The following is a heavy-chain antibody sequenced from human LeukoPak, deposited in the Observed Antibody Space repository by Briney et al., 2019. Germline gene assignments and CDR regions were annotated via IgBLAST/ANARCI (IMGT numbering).Heavy chain of an antibody. CDR3: ARARDGYNYFDY. V-gene: IGHV1-69*13. Sequence: SVKVSCKASGGTFSSYAISWVRQAPGQGLEWMGGIIPIFGTASYAQKFQGRVTITADESTSTAYMELSSLRSEDTAVYYCARARDGYNYFDYWGQGTLVTVSS. D-gene: IGHD5-24*01. J-gene: IGHJ4*02. CDR2: IIPIFGTA. CDR1: GGTFSSYA.